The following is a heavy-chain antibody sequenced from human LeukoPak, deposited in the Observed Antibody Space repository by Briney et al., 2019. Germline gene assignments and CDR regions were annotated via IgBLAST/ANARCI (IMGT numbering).Heavy chain of an antibody. J-gene: IGHJ4*02. D-gene: IGHD6-13*01. V-gene: IGHV4-59*08. CDR3: ARTISGWYYFDY. CDR2: INYSGRT. CDR1: GASIFNYY. Sequence: SETLSLTCNVSGASIFNYYWSWIRQPPGKGLEWIGYINYSGRTDYNPSLKGRVTISVDTSKNQFSLKLSSVTAADTAVFYCARTISGWYYFDYWGQGTLVTVSS.